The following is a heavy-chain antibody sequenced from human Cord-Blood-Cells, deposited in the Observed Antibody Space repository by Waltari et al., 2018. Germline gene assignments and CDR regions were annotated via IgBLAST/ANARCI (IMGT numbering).Heavy chain of an antibody. D-gene: IGHD2-2*01. Sequence: QVPLVQSVAEVKKPGSSVKVSCKPPGGTFSTYAISWLRQPPGQGLEWRGGIIPIFGTANYAQKFQGRVTITADESTSTAYMELSSLRSEDTAVYYCATYSEGYCSSTSCYDYWGQGTLVTVSS. V-gene: IGHV1-69*12. CDR2: IIPIFGTA. J-gene: IGHJ4*02. CDR3: ATYSEGYCSSTSCYDY. CDR1: GGTFSTYA.